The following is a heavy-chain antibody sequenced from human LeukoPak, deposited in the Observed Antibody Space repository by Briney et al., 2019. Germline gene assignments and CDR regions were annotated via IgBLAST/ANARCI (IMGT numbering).Heavy chain of an antibody. CDR3: AKNSGSYPGYFDY. CDR2: ISGSGGST. V-gene: IGHV3-23*01. Sequence: GGSLRLSCAASGFTFSSYAMSWVRQASGKGLEWVSGISGSGGSTYYTDSVKGRFTISRDNSKNTLYLQMNSLRAEDTAVYYCAKNSGSYPGYFDYWGQGTLVIVSS. J-gene: IGHJ4*02. D-gene: IGHD3-10*01. CDR1: GFTFSSYA.